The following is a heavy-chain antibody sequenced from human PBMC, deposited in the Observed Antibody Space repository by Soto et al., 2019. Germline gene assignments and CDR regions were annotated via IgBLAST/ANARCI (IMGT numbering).Heavy chain of an antibody. V-gene: IGHV3-23*01. D-gene: IGHD2-2*01. Sequence: GGSLRLSCAASGFTFSSYAMSWVRQAPGKELEWVSAISGSGGSTYYADSVKGRFTISRDNSKNTLYLQMNSLRAEDTAVYYCAKDMPSLVPAARDAFDIWGQGTMVTVSS. J-gene: IGHJ3*02. CDR3: AKDMPSLVPAARDAFDI. CDR2: ISGSGGST. CDR1: GFTFSSYA.